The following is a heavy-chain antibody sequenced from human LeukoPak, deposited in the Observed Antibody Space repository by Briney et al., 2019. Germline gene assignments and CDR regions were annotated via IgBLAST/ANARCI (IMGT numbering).Heavy chain of an antibody. CDR3: AKDAYYYGSGTYYVDY. CDR1: GFTVSSNY. J-gene: IGHJ4*02. CDR2: ISWNSDRI. Sequence: GGSLRLSCAASGFTVSSNYMSWVRQAPGKGLEWVSSISWNSDRIGYADSVKGRFTISRDNAKNSLYLQMNSLRAEDTALYYCAKDAYYYGSGTYYVDYWGQGTLVTVSS. V-gene: IGHV3-9*01. D-gene: IGHD3-10*01.